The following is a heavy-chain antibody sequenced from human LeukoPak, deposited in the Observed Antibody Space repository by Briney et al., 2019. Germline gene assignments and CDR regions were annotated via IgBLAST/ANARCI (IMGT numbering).Heavy chain of an antibody. D-gene: IGHD4-11*01. CDR1: GYTFTSYY. Sequence: ASVKVSCKASGYTFTSYYMHWVRHAPGQGLEWMGIINPSGGSTSYAQKFQGRVTMTRDTSTSTVYMELSSLRSEDTAVYYCARDLQTLYYFDYWGQGTLVTVSS. CDR3: ARDLQTLYYFDY. J-gene: IGHJ4*02. V-gene: IGHV1-46*01. CDR2: INPSGGST.